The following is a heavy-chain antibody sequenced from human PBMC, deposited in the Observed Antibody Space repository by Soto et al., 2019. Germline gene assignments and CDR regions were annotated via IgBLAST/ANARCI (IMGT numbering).Heavy chain of an antibody. CDR3: AKEFDIVLMISDY. Sequence: GGSLRLSCAASGFTFRSYAMNWVRQAPGKGLEWVSVISWSGHRTYYSDSVRGRFTISRDNSKNTVYLQMNSLRAEDTAVYYCAKEFDIVLMISDYWGQGTLVTVSS. CDR2: ISWSGHRT. D-gene: IGHD5-12*01. CDR1: GFTFRSYA. V-gene: IGHV3-23*01. J-gene: IGHJ4*02.